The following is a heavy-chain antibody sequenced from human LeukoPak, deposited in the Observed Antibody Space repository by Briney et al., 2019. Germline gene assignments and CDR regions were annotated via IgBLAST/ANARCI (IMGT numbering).Heavy chain of an antibody. J-gene: IGHJ6*02. Sequence: PGGSLRLSCAASGFTFSSYEMNWVRQAPGKGLEWVSHISSSGSTIYYADSVKGRFTISRDNAKNSLYLQMNSLRAEDTAVYYCARDGGDDSSGYYSRYYYYGMDVWGQGTTVTVSS. CDR2: ISSSGSTI. V-gene: IGHV3-48*03. D-gene: IGHD3-22*01. CDR3: ARDGGDDSSGYYSRYYYYGMDV. CDR1: GFTFSSYE.